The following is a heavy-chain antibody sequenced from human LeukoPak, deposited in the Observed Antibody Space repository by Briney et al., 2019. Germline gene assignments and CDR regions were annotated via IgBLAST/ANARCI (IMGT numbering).Heavy chain of an antibody. CDR2: IIPIVGIA. D-gene: IGHD3-10*01. Sequence: ASVKVSCKASGGTFSSYATSWVRQAPGQGLEWMGRIIPIVGIANYAQKFQGRVTITADKSTSTAYMELSSLRSEDTAVYYCARDAQGITMVRGATNWFDPWGQGTLVTVSS. CDR3: ARDAQGITMVRGATNWFDP. CDR1: GGTFSSYA. V-gene: IGHV1-69*04. J-gene: IGHJ5*02.